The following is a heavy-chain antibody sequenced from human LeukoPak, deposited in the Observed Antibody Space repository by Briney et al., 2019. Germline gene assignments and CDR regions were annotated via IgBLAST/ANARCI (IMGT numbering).Heavy chain of an antibody. D-gene: IGHD6-13*01. CDR3: ARDPSSSWYYFDY. V-gene: IGHV3-30-3*01. CDR1: GFTFSSYA. Sequence: PGGSLRLPCAASGFTFSSYAMHWVRQAPGKGLEWVAVISYDGSNKYYADSVKGRFTISRGNSKNTLYLQMNSLRAEDTAVYYCARDPSSSWYYFDYWGQGTLVTVSS. CDR2: ISYDGSNK. J-gene: IGHJ4*02.